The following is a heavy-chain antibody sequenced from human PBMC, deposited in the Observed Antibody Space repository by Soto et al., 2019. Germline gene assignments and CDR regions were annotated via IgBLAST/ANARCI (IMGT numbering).Heavy chain of an antibody. J-gene: IGHJ6*02. CDR3: ARGLPIAAQPFYYYYYGMDV. CDR1: GGSFSGYY. D-gene: IGHD6-6*01. Sequence: SETLSLTCAVYGGSFSGYYWSWIRQPPGEGLEWIGEINHSGSTNYNPSLKSRVTISVDTSKNQFSLKLSSVTAADTAVYYCARGLPIAAQPFYYYYYGMDVWGQGTTVTVSS. CDR2: INHSGST. V-gene: IGHV4-34*01.